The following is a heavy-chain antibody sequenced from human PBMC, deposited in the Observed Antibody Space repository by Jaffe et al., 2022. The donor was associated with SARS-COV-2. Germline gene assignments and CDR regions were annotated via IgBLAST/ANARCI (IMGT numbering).Heavy chain of an antibody. CDR3: AKDLGHCSSTSCYGEYYYGMDV. D-gene: IGHD2-2*01. CDR1: GFTFSSYG. J-gene: IGHJ6*02. Sequence: QVQLVESGGGVVQPGRSLRLSCAASGFTFSSYGMHWVRQAPGKGLEWVAVISYDGSNKYYADSVKGRFTISRDNSKNTLYLQMNSLRAEDTAVYYCAKDLGHCSSTSCYGEYYYGMDVWGQGTTVTVSS. CDR2: ISYDGSNK. V-gene: IGHV3-30*18.